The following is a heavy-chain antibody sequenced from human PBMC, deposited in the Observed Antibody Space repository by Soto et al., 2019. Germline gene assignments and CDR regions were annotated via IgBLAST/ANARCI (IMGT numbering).Heavy chain of an antibody. Sequence: GGSLRLSCEASGFIFSSYAMNWVRQAPGKGLQWVSSITGSSDYTSYIASVKGRFTISRDNSKNTLYLQMNSLRAEDTAVYFCAKEQTTGAHYALDYWRQGTLVTVSP. D-gene: IGHD2-8*02. V-gene: IGHV3-23*01. CDR3: AKEQTTGAHYALDY. CDR1: GFIFSSYA. CDR2: ITGSSDYT. J-gene: IGHJ4*02.